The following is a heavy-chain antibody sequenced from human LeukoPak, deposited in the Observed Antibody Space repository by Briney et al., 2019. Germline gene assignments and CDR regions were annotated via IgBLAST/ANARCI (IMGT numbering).Heavy chain of an antibody. CDR1: GFTFSSYG. CDR3: AKNRDSSDYPRDFDF. V-gene: IGHV3-30*02. Sequence: QPGGSPRLSCAAFGFTFSSYGMHWVRQTPGKGLEWVAFIRHDGSYQQYADSVKGRFTVSRDNSKDMVYLQMNSLRTEDTAVYYCAKNRDSSDYPRDFDFWGQGTLVTVSS. CDR2: IRHDGSYQ. D-gene: IGHD3-22*01. J-gene: IGHJ4*02.